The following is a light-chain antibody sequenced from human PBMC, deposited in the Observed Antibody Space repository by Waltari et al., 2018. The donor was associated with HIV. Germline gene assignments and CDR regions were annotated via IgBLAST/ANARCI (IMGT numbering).Light chain of an antibody. V-gene: IGLV1-40*01. Sequence: QSVLTQPPSVSGAPGPRVTLSCTGRDSNIGTHDVHWYQQPPGTAPQLLIYNNNNQPSGVPDRFSASKSGTSASLAITGLQPEDETDYYCQSYDSSLSASVFGGGTKLTVL. J-gene: IGLJ2*01. CDR3: QSYDSSLSASV. CDR1: DSNIGTHD. CDR2: NNN.